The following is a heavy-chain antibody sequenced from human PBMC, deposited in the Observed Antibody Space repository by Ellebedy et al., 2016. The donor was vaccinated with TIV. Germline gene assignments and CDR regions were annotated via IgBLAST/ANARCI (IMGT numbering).Heavy chain of an antibody. D-gene: IGHD3-10*01. CDR1: GFTYINYG. Sequence: GGSLRLSXVASGFTYINYGMHWVRQPPGKGPEWVATISFDGNDKYYADSVKGRFTISRDNSKNTLDLQMSGLRVEDSALYYCAKDKYGAGSLPEYWGRGTLVTVSS. CDR3: AKDKYGAGSLPEY. CDR2: ISFDGNDK. J-gene: IGHJ4*02. V-gene: IGHV3-30*18.